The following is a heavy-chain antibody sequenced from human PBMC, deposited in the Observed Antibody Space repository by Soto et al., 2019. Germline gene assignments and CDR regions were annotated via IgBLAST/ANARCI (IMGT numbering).Heavy chain of an antibody. CDR2: INSDGTTT. J-gene: IGHJ5*02. D-gene: IGHD3-10*01. CDR3: SRDAWGGP. Sequence: GGSLRLSCAASGFNFDDYYMSWIRQAPGKGLEWVADINSDGTTTHYADSVKGRFTISRDNAKKSVYLQMISLRVDDTAVYYCSRDAWGGPSGQGTMVTVSS. CDR1: GFNFDDYY. V-gene: IGHV3-11*01.